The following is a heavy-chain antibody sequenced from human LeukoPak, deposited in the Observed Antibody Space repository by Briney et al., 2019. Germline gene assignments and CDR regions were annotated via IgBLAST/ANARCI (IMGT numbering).Heavy chain of an antibody. V-gene: IGHV1-18*04. J-gene: IGHJ3*02. CDR3: TRSVVVVAATLAVFDI. CDR1: GYTFTSYG. D-gene: IGHD2-15*01. CDR2: IRAYNGNT. Sequence: ASVKVSCKASGYTFTSYGISRVRPAPGQGLEWMGWIRAYNGNTNYAQKLQGRVTMTTDTSTSTAYMELRSLRSDDTAVYYCTRSVVVVAATLAVFDIWGQGTMVTVSS.